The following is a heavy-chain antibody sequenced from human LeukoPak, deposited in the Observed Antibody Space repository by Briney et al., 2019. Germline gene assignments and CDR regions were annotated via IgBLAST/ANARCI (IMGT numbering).Heavy chain of an antibody. CDR1: GGSFSGYY. CDR3: ARSSGSYSRRFDY. Sequence: PSETLSLTCAVYGGSFSGYYWSWIRPPPGKGLEWIGEINHSGSTNYNPSLKSRVTISVDTSKNQFSLKLSSVTAADTAVYYCARSSGSYSRRFDYWGQGTLVTVSS. D-gene: IGHD1-26*01. CDR2: INHSGST. J-gene: IGHJ4*02. V-gene: IGHV4-34*01.